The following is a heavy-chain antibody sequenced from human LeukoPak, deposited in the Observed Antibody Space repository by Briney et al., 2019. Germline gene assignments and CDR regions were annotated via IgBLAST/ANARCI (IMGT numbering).Heavy chain of an antibody. J-gene: IGHJ5*02. CDR3: VRDADTFRGRDP. D-gene: IGHD3-16*01. V-gene: IGHV1-18*01. CDR2: ISVVDGDV. Sequence: ASVKVSCKASGYTFIKYGISWVRRAPGRGLEWMGWISVVDGDVDYAEDLQTRVTLTAERYTSTVYMELRSLRPDDTAEYYCVRDADTFRGRDPWGQGTLVKVSS. CDR1: GYTFIKYG.